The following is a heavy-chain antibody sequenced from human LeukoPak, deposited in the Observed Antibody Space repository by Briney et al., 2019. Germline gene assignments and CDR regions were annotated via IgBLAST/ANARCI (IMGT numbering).Heavy chain of an antibody. CDR3: ARDSTGTVFDL. J-gene: IGHJ4*02. CDR2: ISQDGTES. V-gene: IGHV3-7*04. Sequence: GGSLRLSCVASGFTFISYWMTWVRQAPGKGLEWVAQISQDGTESYSADSVRGRFTISRDNAKNSVYLQMNSLRPEDTAVYYCARDSTGTVFDLWGQGTLVTVSS. CDR1: GFTFISYW. D-gene: IGHD1-1*01.